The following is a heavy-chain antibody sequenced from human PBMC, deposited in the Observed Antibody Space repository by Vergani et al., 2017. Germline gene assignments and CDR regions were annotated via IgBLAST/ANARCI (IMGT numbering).Heavy chain of an antibody. CDR3: ARGRPYYYGSGSYYWFDP. Sequence: EVQLVESGGGLVQPGGSLRLSCAASGFTFSSYDMHWVRQATGKGLEWVSAIGTAGDTSYPGSVKGRFTISRENARTSLYLQMTSLRAGDTSVYYCARGRPYYYGSGSYYWFDPWGQGTLVTVSS. D-gene: IGHD3-10*01. CDR2: IGTAGDT. CDR1: GFTFSSYD. J-gene: IGHJ5*02. V-gene: IGHV3-13*04.